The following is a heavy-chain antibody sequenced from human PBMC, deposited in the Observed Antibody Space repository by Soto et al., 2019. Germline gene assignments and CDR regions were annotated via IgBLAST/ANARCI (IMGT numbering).Heavy chain of an antibody. CDR3: AGGKSYYGSGRGIYHYYSLDV. CDR1: GGTFSSYA. V-gene: IGHV1-69*17. D-gene: IGHD3-10*01. CDR2: IIPVFGIA. Sequence: QVQLVQSGAEVKKPGSSVKVSCKSSGGTFSSYAISWVRQAPGQGLEWMGGIIPVFGIANYAQKFQGRVTITADKSTNTAYMELSSLRSEDTAVYYCAGGKSYYGSGRGIYHYYSLDVWGQGTTVTVSS. J-gene: IGHJ6*02.